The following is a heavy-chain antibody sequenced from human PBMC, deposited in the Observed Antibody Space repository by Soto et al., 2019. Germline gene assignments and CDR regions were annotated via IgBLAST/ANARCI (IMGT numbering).Heavy chain of an antibody. CDR2: IYSGGTT. CDR3: ARNGDSSDYRGWFDP. D-gene: IGHD3-22*01. Sequence: EVQLVESGGGLVQPGGSPRLSCAASGFTVSSNYMSWVRQAPGKGLEWVSVIYSGGTTYYADSVKGRFTISRDNSKNTLYLQMNSLRAEDTAVYYCARNGDSSDYRGWFDPWGQGTLVTVSS. J-gene: IGHJ5*02. V-gene: IGHV3-66*01. CDR1: GFTVSSNY.